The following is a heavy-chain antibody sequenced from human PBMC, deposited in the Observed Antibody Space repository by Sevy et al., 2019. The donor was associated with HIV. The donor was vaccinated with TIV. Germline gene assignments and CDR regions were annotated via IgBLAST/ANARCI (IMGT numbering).Heavy chain of an antibody. V-gene: IGHV1-18*01. J-gene: IGHJ5*02. CDR1: GYSITNYG. CDR3: AKEGKNIRSWFDP. CDR2: ISGYNGYT. Sequence: ASVKVSCKASGYSITNYGIGWVRQAPGQGLEWMGWISGYNGYTNYAQNLQGRVTMTTDTSTSTAYMELRSLRSDDTAIYYCAKEGKNIRSWFDPWGQGTLVTVSS. D-gene: IGHD3-3*02.